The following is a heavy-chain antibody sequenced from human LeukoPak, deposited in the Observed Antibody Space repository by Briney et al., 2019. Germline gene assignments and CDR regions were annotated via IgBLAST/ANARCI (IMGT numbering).Heavy chain of an antibody. V-gene: IGHV1-24*01. CDR3: AIVPHDTSGHPNGMDV. J-gene: IGHJ6*02. Sequence: ASVKVSCKVSGYTLTELSMHWVRQAPGKGLEWMGGFDPEDGGAIYAQKFQGRVTMTEDTSTDTAYMELNSLRSEDTAVYYCAIVPHDTSGHPNGMDVWGQGTTVTVSS. D-gene: IGHD3-22*01. CDR2: FDPEDGGA. CDR1: GYTLTELS.